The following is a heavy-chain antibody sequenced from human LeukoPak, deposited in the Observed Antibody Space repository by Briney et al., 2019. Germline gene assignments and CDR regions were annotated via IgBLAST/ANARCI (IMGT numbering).Heavy chain of an antibody. D-gene: IGHD2-15*01. Sequence: SETLSLTCTVSGGSISGYYWSWIRQPPGKGLEWIGYIYYSGSTNYNPSLKSRVTISVDTSKNQFSLKLSSVTAADTAVYYCARGTCSGSSCYYFDYWGQGTLVTVSS. CDR2: IYYSGST. V-gene: IGHV4-59*01. CDR3: ARGTCSGSSCYYFDY. J-gene: IGHJ4*02. CDR1: GGSISGYY.